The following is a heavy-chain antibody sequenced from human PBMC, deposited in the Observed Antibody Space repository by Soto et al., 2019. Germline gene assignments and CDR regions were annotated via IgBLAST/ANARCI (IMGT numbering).Heavy chain of an antibody. CDR3: AAYSHKGY. CDR2: IYSGGST. D-gene: IGHD3-16*01. CDR1: GFTVSNNY. V-gene: IGHV3-66*01. Sequence: EEQLVESGGDLDQPGGSLRLSCAASGFTVSNNYMSWVRQAPGKGLEWVSLIYSGGSTYYADSVKGRFIISRDSSKNTLYLQMNSLRAEDTAMYYCAAYSHKGYWGQGTLVTVSS. J-gene: IGHJ4*02.